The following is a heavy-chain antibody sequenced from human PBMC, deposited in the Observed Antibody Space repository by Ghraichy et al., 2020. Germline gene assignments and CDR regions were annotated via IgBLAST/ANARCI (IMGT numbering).Heavy chain of an antibody. D-gene: IGHD1-7*01. CDR1: GFTFSSYA. Sequence: GGSLRLSCAASGFTFSSYAMHWVRQAPGKGLEWVAVISYDGSNKYYADSVKGRFTISRDNSKNTLYLQMNSLRAEDTAVYYCARDPAGVRTTFDYWGQGTLVTVSS. CDR2: ISYDGSNK. V-gene: IGHV3-30*04. CDR3: ARDPAGVRTTFDY. J-gene: IGHJ4*02.